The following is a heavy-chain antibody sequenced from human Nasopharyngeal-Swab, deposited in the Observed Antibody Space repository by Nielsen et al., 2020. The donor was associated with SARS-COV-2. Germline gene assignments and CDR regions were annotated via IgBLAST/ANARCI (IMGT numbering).Heavy chain of an antibody. CDR2: INAGNGNT. D-gene: IGHD3-22*01. CDR3: ARYYREGSGYFYYGMDV. Sequence: ASVKVSCKASGYPFTSYAMHWVRQAPGQRLEWMGWINAGNGNTKFSQKFQGRVTITRDTSASTAYMELSSLRSEDTAVYYCARYYREGSGYFYYGMDVWGQGTTVTVSS. V-gene: IGHV1-3*01. CDR1: GYPFTSYA. J-gene: IGHJ6*02.